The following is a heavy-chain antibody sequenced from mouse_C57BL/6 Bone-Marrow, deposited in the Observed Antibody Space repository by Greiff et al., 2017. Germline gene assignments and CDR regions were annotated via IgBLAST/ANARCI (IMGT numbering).Heavy chain of an antibody. CDR2: ISYDGSN. CDR1: GYSITSGYY. V-gene: IGHV3-6*01. Sequence: DVKLQESGPGLVKPSQSLSLTCSVTGYSITSGYYWNWIRQFPGNKLEWMGYISYDGSNNYNPSLKNRISITRDTSKNQFFLKLNSVTTEDTATYYCARGTSGYWGQGTTLTVSS. D-gene: IGHD3-1*01. CDR3: ARGTSGY. J-gene: IGHJ2*01.